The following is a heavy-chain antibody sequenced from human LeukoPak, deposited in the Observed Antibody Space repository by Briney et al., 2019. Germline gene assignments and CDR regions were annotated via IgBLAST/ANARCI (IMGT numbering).Heavy chain of an antibody. CDR3: ARGEDYDVPPGAFDI. D-gene: IGHD3-22*01. CDR1: GGSISSYY. Sequence: SETLSLTCTVSGGSISSYYWSWIRQPPGKGLEWIGYIYYSGSTNYNPSLKSRVTISVDASKNQFSLKLSSVTAADTAVYYCARGEDYDVPPGAFDIWGQGTMVTVSS. V-gene: IGHV4-59*01. J-gene: IGHJ3*02. CDR2: IYYSGST.